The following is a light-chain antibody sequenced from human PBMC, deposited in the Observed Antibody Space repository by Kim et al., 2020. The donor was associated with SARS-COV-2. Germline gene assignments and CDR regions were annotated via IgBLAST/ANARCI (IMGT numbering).Light chain of an antibody. V-gene: IGKV1-39*01. CDR1: QSISSY. CDR3: QQSYSTPYS. CDR2: AAS. Sequence: SASVGDRVTITCRASQSISSYLNWYQQKPGKAPKLLIYAASSLQSRVPSRFSGSGSGTDFTLTISSLQPEDFATYYCQQSYSTPYSFGQGTKLEIK. J-gene: IGKJ2*03.